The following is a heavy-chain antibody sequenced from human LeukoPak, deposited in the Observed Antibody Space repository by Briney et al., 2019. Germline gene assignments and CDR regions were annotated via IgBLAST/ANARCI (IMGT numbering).Heavy chain of an antibody. V-gene: IGHV1-8*01. CDR1: GYTFTSYD. CDR3: ARKGGYYDSSGYNDAFDI. CDR2: MNHNSGNT. Sequence: ASVKVSCKASGYTFTSYDINWVRQATGQGLEWMGWMNHNSGNTGYAQKFQGRVTMTRNTSISTAYMELSSLRSEDTAVYYCARKGGYYDSSGYNDAFDIWGQGTMVTVSS. J-gene: IGHJ3*02. D-gene: IGHD3-22*01.